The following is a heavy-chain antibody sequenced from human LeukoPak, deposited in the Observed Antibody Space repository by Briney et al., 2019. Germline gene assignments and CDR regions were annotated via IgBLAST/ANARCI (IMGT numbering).Heavy chain of an antibody. CDR1: GGSISSYY. J-gene: IGHJ6*02. V-gene: IGHV4-59*01. CDR3: ARQSLVGATTGYYYYGMDV. CDR2: IYYSGST. Sequence: SETLSLTCTVSGGSISSYYWSWLRQPPGKGLEWIGYIYYSGSTNYNPSLKSRVTISVDTSKNQFSLKLSSVTAADTAVYYCARQSLVGATTGYYYYGMDVWGQGTTVTVSS. D-gene: IGHD1-26*01.